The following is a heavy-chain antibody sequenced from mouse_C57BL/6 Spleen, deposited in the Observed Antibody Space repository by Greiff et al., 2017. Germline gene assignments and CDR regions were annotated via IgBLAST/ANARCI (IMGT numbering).Heavy chain of an antibody. Sequence: ESGPGLVKPSQSLSLTCSVTGYSITSGYYWNLIRQFPGNKLEWMGYISYDGSNNYNPSLKNRISITRDTSKNQFFLQLNSVTTEDTATSCCARGSYYGSGYWGQGTTLTVSA. CDR2: ISYDGSN. V-gene: IGHV3-6*01. CDR1: GYSITSGYY. D-gene: IGHD1-1*01. CDR3: ARGSYYGSGY. J-gene: IGHJ2*01.